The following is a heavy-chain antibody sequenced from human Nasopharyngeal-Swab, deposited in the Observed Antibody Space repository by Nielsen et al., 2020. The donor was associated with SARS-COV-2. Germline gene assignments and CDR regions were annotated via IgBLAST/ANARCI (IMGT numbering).Heavy chain of an antibody. J-gene: IGHJ5*02. CDR2: INHSGST. CDR3: AGHGPGLGP. V-gene: IGHV4-34*01. CDR1: GGSFSGYY. Sequence: SETLSLTCAVYGGSFSGYYWSWIRQPPGKGLEWIGEINHSGSTNYNPSLKSRVTISVDTSKNQFSLKLSSVTAADTAVYYCAGHGPGLGPWAQGTLATVSS. D-gene: IGHD1-14*01.